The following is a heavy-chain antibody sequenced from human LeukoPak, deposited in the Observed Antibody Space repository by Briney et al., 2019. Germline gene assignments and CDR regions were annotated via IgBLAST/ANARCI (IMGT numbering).Heavy chain of an antibody. V-gene: IGHV4-59*01. J-gene: IGHJ4*02. Sequence: PSETLSLTCTVSGGSISSYYWSWIRQPPGKGLEWIGYIYYSGSTNYNPSLKSRVTISVDTSKNQFSLKLSSVTAADTAVYYCARGPYYYDSSGYYTFDYWGQGTLVTVSS. CDR2: IYYSGST. CDR3: ARGPYYYDSSGYYTFDY. CDR1: GGSISSYY. D-gene: IGHD3-22*01.